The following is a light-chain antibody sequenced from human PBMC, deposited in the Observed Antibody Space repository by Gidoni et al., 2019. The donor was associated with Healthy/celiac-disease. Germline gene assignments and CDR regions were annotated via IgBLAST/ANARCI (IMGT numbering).Light chain of an antibody. J-gene: IGKJ5*01. CDR2: DAS. CDR3: QQYDNLPIT. V-gene: IGKV1-33*01. CDR1: QDISNY. Sequence: DIQMTQSPSSLSASVGDRVTITCQASQDISNYLNWYQQKPGKAPKLLIYDASNLETGVPSRFSGSGSGTDFTFTISSLQPEDIATYYCQQYDNLPITFXKXHDWXLN.